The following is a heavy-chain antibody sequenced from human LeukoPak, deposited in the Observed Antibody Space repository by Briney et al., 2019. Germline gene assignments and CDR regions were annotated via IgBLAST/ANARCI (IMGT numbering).Heavy chain of an antibody. CDR1: GGSISSYY. J-gene: IGHJ4*02. Sequence: PSETLSLTCTVSGGSISSYYWSWIRQPPGKGLEWIGYIYYSGSTNYNPSLKSRVTISVDTSKNQFSLKLSSVTAADTAVYYCARGRWLQFRGFYFDYWGQGTLVTVSS. CDR3: ARGRWLQFRGFYFDY. D-gene: IGHD5-24*01. V-gene: IGHV4-59*01. CDR2: IYYSGST.